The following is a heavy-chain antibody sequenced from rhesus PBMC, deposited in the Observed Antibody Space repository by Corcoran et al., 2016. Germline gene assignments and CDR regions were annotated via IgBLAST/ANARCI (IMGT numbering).Heavy chain of an antibody. CDR2: ISWSGGST. CDR3: ARDLEGLADY. Sequence: EVQLVESGGGVVQPGGSLRLSCAASGFTFDDYAMHWVRQAPGKGLEWVSGISWSGGSTYYPDSVKGQFTISRDNAKNSLYLQMGSLRAEDTALYYCARDLEGLADYWGQGVLVTVSS. V-gene: IGHV3-201*01. J-gene: IGHJ4*01. CDR1: GFTFDDYA.